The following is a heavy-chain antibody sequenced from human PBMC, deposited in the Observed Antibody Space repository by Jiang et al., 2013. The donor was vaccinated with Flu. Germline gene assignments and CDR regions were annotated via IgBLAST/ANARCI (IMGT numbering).Heavy chain of an antibody. CDR2: IHYTGST. J-gene: IGHJ4*02. CDR3: ARDQGQTIMVPGDD. D-gene: IGHD3-10*01. V-gene: IGHV4-39*02. CDR1: GGSINTNNY. Sequence: GLVKPSETLSLTCTVSGGSINTNNYWGWIRQPPGKGLEWIAGIHYTGSTYYKSSLRSRVTISMDTSKNQFSLSLNSVTAADTAVYYCARDQGQTIMVPGDDWGQGTLVTVSS.